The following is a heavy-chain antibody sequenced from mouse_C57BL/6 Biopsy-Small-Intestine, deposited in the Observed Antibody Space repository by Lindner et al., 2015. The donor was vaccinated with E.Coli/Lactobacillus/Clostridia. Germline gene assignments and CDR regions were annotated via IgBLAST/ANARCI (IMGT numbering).Heavy chain of an antibody. Sequence: SVKVSCKASGYTFTDSHVHWVRQAPGQGLEWMGLINPREGGTISTQNFQGRVSISRDTSTDTVYMELNNLRSDDTAVYYCARVPCTSANCLHFDSWGQGTLVTVSS. V-gene: IGHV1-19*01. CDR2: INPREGGT. CDR3: ARVPCTSANCLHFDS. CDR1: GYTFTDSH. J-gene: IGHJ2*01. D-gene: IGHD5-5*01.